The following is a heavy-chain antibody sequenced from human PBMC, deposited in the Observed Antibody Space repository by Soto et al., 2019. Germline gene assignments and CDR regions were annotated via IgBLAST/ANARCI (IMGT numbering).Heavy chain of an antibody. CDR3: ARGHMVRGDHWFDP. J-gene: IGHJ5*02. Sequence: GGSLRLSCAASGFTFSSNDMHWVRQATGKGLEWVSGIGIAGDTYYAGSVKGRFTISRENAKNSFYLQMNSLGAGDTAVYFCARGHMVRGDHWFDPWGQGTLVTVSS. CDR2: IGIAGDT. D-gene: IGHD3-10*01. CDR1: GFTFSSND. V-gene: IGHV3-13*01.